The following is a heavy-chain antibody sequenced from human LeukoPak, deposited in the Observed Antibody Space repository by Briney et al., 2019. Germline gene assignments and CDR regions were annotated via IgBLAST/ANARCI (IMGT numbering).Heavy chain of an antibody. CDR3: ARDLTRGYGAKNGFDP. V-gene: IGHV3-20*04. CDR1: GFTFDDYG. J-gene: IGHJ5*02. CDR2: VNWNGGST. D-gene: IGHD5-18*01. Sequence: GGSLRLSCAASGFTFDDYGMSWVRQAPGKGLEWVSGVNWNGGSTGYADSVKGRFTISRDNAKNSLYLQMNSLRAEDTALYYCARDLTRGYGAKNGFDPWGQGTLVTVSS.